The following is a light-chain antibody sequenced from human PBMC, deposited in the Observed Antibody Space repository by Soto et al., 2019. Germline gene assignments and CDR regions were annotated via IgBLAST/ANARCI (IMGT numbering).Light chain of an antibody. CDR1: QSVSSN. J-gene: IGKJ1*01. V-gene: IGKV3-15*01. Sequence: EIVMTQSPATLSVSPGERATLSCRASQSVSSNLAWYQQKPGQAPRLLIYAASTRATGIPARFSGSGSGTEFTPTISSLQSEDFAVYYCQQYNNWPPWTFGQGTKVEIK. CDR2: AAS. CDR3: QQYNNWPPWT.